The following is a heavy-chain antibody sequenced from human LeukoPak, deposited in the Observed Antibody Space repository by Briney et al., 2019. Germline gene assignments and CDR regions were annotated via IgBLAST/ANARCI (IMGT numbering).Heavy chain of an antibody. CDR1: GYTFTGYN. Sequence: ASVKVSCKASGYTFTGYNMHWVRQAPGQGLEWMGWINPNSGGTNFAQKFQGRVTMTRDTSISTAYMELSRLRSDDTAVYYCAREYYGRALDPWGQGTLVTVSS. CDR3: AREYYGRALDP. V-gene: IGHV1-2*02. CDR2: INPNSGGT. J-gene: IGHJ5*02. D-gene: IGHD2-21*01.